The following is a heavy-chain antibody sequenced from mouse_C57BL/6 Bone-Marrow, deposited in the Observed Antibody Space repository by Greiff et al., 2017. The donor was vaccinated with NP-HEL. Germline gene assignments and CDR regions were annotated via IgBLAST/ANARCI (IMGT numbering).Heavy chain of an antibody. V-gene: IGHV14-4*01. Sequence: EVKLMESGAELVRPGASVKLSCTASGFNIKDDYMHWVKQRPEQGLEWIGWIDPENGDTEYASKFQGKATITADTSSNTAYLQLSSLTSEDTAVYYCTTGLFNFDYWGQGTTLTVSS. D-gene: IGHD1-1*02. CDR3: TTGLFNFDY. CDR1: GFNIKDDY. J-gene: IGHJ2*01. CDR2: IDPENGDT.